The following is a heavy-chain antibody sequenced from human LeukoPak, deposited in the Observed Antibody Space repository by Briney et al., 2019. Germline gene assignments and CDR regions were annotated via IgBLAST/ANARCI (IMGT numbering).Heavy chain of an antibody. V-gene: IGHV1-58*01. J-gene: IGHJ6*02. CDR1: GFTFTSSA. CDR3: ASARFCSSTSCPPRVYYYGMDV. Sequence: GASVKVSCKASGFTFTSSAVQWVRQARGQRLEWIGWIVVGSGNTNYAQKFQERVTITRDMSTSTAYMELSSLRSEDTAVYYCASARFCSSTSCPPRVYYYGMDVWGQGTTVTVSS. D-gene: IGHD2-2*01. CDR2: IVVGSGNT.